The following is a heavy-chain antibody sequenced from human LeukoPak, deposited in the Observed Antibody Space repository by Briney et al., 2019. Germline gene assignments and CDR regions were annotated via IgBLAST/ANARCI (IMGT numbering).Heavy chain of an antibody. Sequence: GGSLRLSCAASGFTFDDYAMHWVRQAPGKGLEWVSGISWNSGSIGYADSVKGRFTISGDNAKNSLYLQMNSLRAEDTALYYCAKDIAHGNAFDIWGQGTMVTVSS. CDR1: GFTFDDYA. CDR3: AKDIAHGNAFDI. D-gene: IGHD1-26*01. J-gene: IGHJ3*02. V-gene: IGHV3-9*01. CDR2: ISWNSGSI.